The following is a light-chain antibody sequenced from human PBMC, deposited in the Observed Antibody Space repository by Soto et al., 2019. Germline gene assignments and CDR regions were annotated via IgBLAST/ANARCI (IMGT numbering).Light chain of an antibody. Sequence: QSALTQPASVSGSPGQSITISCTGTSSDVGSYDLVSWYQQHPGKAPKLMTYEVNKRPSGVSNRFSGSKSGNTASLTISGFQAEDEADYYCCSFAGNITPYVFGTGTKLTVL. CDR1: SSDVGSYDL. CDR2: EVN. CDR3: CSFAGNITPYV. J-gene: IGLJ1*01. V-gene: IGLV2-23*02.